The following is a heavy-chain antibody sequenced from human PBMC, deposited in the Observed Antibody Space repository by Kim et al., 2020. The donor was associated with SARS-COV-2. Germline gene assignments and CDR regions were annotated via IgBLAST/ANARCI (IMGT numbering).Heavy chain of an antibody. CDR3: VKSTTLVGNVDD. CDR1: GASVSIGLYY. V-gene: IGHV4-61*01. D-gene: IGHD1-1*01. J-gene: IGHJ6*01. Sequence: SETLSLTCTVSGASVSIGLYYWSWIRQPPGKALEWIGYIYFNGNTNQNPSLKSRVTLSLDTSKNQFSLRLTSVTPADTAIYYCVKSTTLVGNVDDWGQGT. CDR2: IYFNGNT.